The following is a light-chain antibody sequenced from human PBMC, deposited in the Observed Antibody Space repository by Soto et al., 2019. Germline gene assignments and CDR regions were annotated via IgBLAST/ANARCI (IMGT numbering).Light chain of an antibody. CDR2: GAS. CDR3: QQYNNWPPT. V-gene: IGKV3-15*01. CDR1: QSVSSN. J-gene: IGKJ4*01. Sequence: PATLSVSPGERATLSCRASQSVSSNLAWYQQKPGQAPRLLIYGASTRATGIPARFSGSGSGTEFTLTISSLQSEDFAVYYCQQYNNWPPTFGGGTKVDIK.